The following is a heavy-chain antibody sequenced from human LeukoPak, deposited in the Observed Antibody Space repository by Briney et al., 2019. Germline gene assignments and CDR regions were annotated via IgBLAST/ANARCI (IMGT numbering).Heavy chain of an antibody. CDR2: ISSSSSTI. V-gene: IGHV3-48*02. Sequence: GGSLRLSCAASGFTFSSYSMNWVRQAPGKGLEWVSYISSSSSTIYYADPVKGRFTISRDNAKNSLYLQMNSLRDEDTAVYYCARGKSGYPDAFDIWGQGTMVTVSS. CDR3: ARGKSGYPDAFDI. J-gene: IGHJ3*02. CDR1: GFTFSSYS. D-gene: IGHD3-3*01.